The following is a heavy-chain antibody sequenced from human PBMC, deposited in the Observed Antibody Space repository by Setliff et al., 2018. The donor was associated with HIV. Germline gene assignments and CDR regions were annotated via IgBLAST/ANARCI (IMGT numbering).Heavy chain of an antibody. Sequence: SETLSLTCTVSGGSISSYSYFWGWVRQPPGKGLEWIGNIYRSGSTYYYNPSLKSRVTMSVDTSNNQFSLRLTSVTAADTAFYYCARDVGGLQMATNFDYWGQGTLVTVSS. CDR2: IYRSGSTY. D-gene: IGHD1-26*01. V-gene: IGHV4-39*07. CDR3: ARDVGGLQMATNFDY. CDR1: GGSISSYSYF. J-gene: IGHJ4*02.